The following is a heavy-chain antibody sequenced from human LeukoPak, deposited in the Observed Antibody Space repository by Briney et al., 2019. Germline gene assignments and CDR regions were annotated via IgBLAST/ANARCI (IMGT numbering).Heavy chain of an antibody. V-gene: IGHV1-69*16. CDR2: IIPILGIA. CDR3: ARESPGYYDFWSGWNAFDI. J-gene: IGHJ3*02. CDR1: GGTFSSYT. D-gene: IGHD3-3*01. Sequence: GASVKVSCKASGGTFSSYTISWVRQAPGQGLEWMGRIIPILGIANYAQKFQGRVTITTDESTSTAYMELSSLRSEDTAVYYCARESPGYYDFWSGWNAFDIWGQGTMVTVSS.